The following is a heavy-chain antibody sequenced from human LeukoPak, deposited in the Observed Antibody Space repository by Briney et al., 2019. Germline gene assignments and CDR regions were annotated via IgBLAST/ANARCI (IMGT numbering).Heavy chain of an antibody. Sequence: SETLSLTCTVSGGSISSGGYSWSWIRQHPGKGLEWIGYIYYSGSIYYNPSLKSRVTISVDTSKNQFSLKLSSVTAADTAVYYCARGSAEGGTVTDYWGQGTLVTVSS. D-gene: IGHD4-17*01. CDR1: GGSISSGGYS. V-gene: IGHV4-31*03. CDR2: IYYSGSI. J-gene: IGHJ4*02. CDR3: ARGSAEGGTVTDY.